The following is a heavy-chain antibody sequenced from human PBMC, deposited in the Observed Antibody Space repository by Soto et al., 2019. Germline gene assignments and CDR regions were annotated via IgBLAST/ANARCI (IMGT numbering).Heavy chain of an antibody. CDR3: ARVGDFGLELLYSSYYYGMDV. D-gene: IGHD1-7*01. J-gene: IGHJ6*02. V-gene: IGHV6-1*01. CDR1: GDSVSSNSAA. Sequence: PSQTLSLTCAISGDSVSSNSAAWNWIRQSPSRGLEWLGRTYYRSKWYNDYAVSVKSRITINPDTSKNQFSLQLNSVTPEDTAVYYCARVGDFGLELLYSSYYYGMDVWGQGTTVTVSS. CDR2: TYYRSKWYN.